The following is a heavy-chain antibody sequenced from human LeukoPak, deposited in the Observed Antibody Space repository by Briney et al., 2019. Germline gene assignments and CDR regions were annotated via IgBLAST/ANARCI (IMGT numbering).Heavy chain of an antibody. CDR1: GGTFSSYA. Sequence: SVKVSCKASGGTFSSYAISWVRQAPGQGLEWMGGIIPIFGTANYAQKFQGRVTITADESTSTAYMELSSLKSEDTAVYYCARETIVVVPAAITLGANWFDPWGQGTLVTVSS. V-gene: IGHV1-69*13. CDR3: ARETIVVVPAAITLGANWFDP. J-gene: IGHJ5*02. D-gene: IGHD2-2*01. CDR2: IIPIFGTA.